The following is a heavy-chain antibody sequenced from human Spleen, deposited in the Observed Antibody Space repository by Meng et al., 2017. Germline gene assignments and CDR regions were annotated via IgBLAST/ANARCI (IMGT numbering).Heavy chain of an antibody. Sequence: SVKVSCKPSGYTFTGYYMHWVRQAPGQGLEWMGGINAVFGTTNYAQKFQGRVTITTDESTSTVYMELTRLTSEDTAVYFCARKAGNCISTTCYSLDYWGQGTLVTVSS. CDR3: ARKAGNCISTTCYSLDY. J-gene: IGHJ4*02. CDR1: GYTFTGYY. V-gene: IGHV1-69*05. CDR2: INAVFGTT. D-gene: IGHD2-2*01.